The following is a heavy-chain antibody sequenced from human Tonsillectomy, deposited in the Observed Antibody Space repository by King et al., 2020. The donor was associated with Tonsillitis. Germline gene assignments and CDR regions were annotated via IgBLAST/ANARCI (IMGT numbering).Heavy chain of an antibody. D-gene: IGHD2/OR15-2a*01. Sequence: VQLQQWGAGLLKPSETLSLTCAVYGGSFSGYYWSWIRQPPGKGLEWIGEINHSGSTNYNPSLKSRVTVSVDTSKNQFSLKLSSVTAADTAVYYCARGRLAPETIIVGSCTPPGLWGRGTLVTVSS. CDR2: INHSGST. J-gene: IGHJ2*01. V-gene: IGHV4-34*01. CDR3: ARGRLAPETIIVGSCTPPGL. CDR1: GGSFSGYY.